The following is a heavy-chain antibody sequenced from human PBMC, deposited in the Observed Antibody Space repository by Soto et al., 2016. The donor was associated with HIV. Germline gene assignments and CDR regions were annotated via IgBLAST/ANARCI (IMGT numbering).Heavy chain of an antibody. CDR1: GFTVSSNY. J-gene: IGHJ4*02. CDR3: ARDRTYYYDSSGYDY. V-gene: IGHV3-66*01. D-gene: IGHD3-22*01. Sequence: EVQLVESGGGLVQPGGSLRLSCAASGFTVSSNYMSWVRQAPGKGLEWVSVIYSGGSTYYADSVKGRFTISRDNSKNTLYLQMNSLRAEDTAVYYCARDRTYYYDSSGYDYWGQGTLVTVSS. CDR2: IYSGGST.